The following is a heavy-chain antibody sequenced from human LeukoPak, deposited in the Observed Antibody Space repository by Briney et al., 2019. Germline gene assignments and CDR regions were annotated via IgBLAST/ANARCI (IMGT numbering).Heavy chain of an antibody. D-gene: IGHD6-25*01. Sequence: GGSLRLSCAASGFTFSSYAMGWVRQAPGKGLEWVSAITGSGSSTYYAGSVKGRFTTSRDNSKRTLYLQMNSLRVEDTAVYYCAPLAANIFDYWGQGTLVTASS. CDR3: APLAANIFDY. CDR1: GFTFSSYA. V-gene: IGHV3-23*01. CDR2: ITGSGSST. J-gene: IGHJ4*02.